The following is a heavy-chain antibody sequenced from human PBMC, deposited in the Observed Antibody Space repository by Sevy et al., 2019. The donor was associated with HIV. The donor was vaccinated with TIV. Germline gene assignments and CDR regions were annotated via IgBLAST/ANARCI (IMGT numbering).Heavy chain of an antibody. Sequence: SETLSLTCAVYGGSFSGDFWSWIRQPPGKGPEWIGEINHRGATSYNSLFKSRVSISIDTSRKQFSLKLTSVTAADTAVYYCARAAIAAPGAPFDDWGQGTLDTVSS. D-gene: IGHD6-13*01. CDR3: ARAAIAAPGAPFDD. J-gene: IGHJ4*02. V-gene: IGHV4-34*01. CDR2: INHRGAT. CDR1: GGSFSGDF.